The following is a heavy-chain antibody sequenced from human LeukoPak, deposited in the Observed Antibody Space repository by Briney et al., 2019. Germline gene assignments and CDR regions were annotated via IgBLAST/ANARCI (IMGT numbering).Heavy chain of an antibody. Sequence: SETLSLTCAVYGGSFSGYYWSWIRQPPGKGLEWIGEINHSGSTNYNPSLKSRVTISVDTSKDQFSLKLSSVTAADTAVYYCAREDRTYYDYVWGSYRPNWFDPWGQGTLVTVSS. CDR3: AREDRTYYDYVWGSYRPNWFDP. CDR1: GGSFSGYY. J-gene: IGHJ5*02. D-gene: IGHD3-16*02. V-gene: IGHV4-34*01. CDR2: INHSGST.